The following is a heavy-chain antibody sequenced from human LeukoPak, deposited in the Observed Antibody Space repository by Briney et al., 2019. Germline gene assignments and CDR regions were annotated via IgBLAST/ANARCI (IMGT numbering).Heavy chain of an antibody. D-gene: IGHD1-7*01. Sequence: GGSLRLSCAAFGFTFSSYSINWVRQAPGKGLEWVSYISSSSSTIYYADSVKGRFTISRDNAENSLYLQMNSLRAEDTAVYYCARGDSWNSYYYYYMDVWGKGTTVTVSS. CDR3: ARGDSWNSYYYYYMDV. CDR2: ISSSSSTI. CDR1: GFTFSSYS. J-gene: IGHJ6*03. V-gene: IGHV3-48*04.